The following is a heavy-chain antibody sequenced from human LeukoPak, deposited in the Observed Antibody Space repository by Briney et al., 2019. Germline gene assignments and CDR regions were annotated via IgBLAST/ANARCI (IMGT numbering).Heavy chain of an antibody. CDR2: IYHSGST. J-gene: IGHJ3*02. Sequence: SENLSLTCAVSGGSISSSNWWSWVRQPPGKGLEWIGEIYHSGSTNYNPSLKSRVPISVDKSKNQFSLKLSSVTAADTAVYYCARDRGRWPHYAFDIWGHGTMVTVSS. CDR1: GGSISSSNW. CDR3: ARDRGRWPHYAFDI. V-gene: IGHV4-4*02. D-gene: IGHD3-10*01.